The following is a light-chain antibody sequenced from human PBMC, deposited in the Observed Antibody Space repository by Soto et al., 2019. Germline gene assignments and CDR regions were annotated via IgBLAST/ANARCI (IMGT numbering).Light chain of an antibody. CDR2: EVS. CDR1: SSDIGGYKY. Sequence: QSALTQPASVSGSPGQSITISCTGTSSDIGGYKYVSWYQQHPGKAPKLMIYEVSNRPSGVSNRLSGSKSGNTASLTISGLQAEDEADYYCSSYTTNTTLVFGGGTKLTVL. CDR3: SSYTTNTTLV. V-gene: IGLV2-14*01. J-gene: IGLJ3*02.